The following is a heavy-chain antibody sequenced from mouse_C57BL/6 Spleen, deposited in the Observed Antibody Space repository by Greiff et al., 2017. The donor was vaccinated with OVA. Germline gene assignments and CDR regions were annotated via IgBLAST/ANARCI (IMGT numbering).Heavy chain of an antibody. CDR2: ISSGGSYT. Sequence: VMLVESGGDLVKPGGSLKLSCAASGFTFSSYGMSWVRQTPDKRLEWVATISSGGSYTYYPDSVKGRFTISRDNAKNTLYLQMSSLKSEDTAMYYCARHYYSNSYWYFDVWGTGTTVTVSS. CDR1: GFTFSSYG. CDR3: ARHYYSNSYWYFDV. V-gene: IGHV5-6*02. D-gene: IGHD2-5*01. J-gene: IGHJ1*03.